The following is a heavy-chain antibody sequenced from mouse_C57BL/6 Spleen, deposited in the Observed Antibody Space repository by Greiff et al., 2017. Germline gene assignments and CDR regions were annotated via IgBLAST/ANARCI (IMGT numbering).Heavy chain of an antibody. CDR3: ARLGIKDYFDY. J-gene: IGHJ2*01. CDR1: GYAFSSSW. D-gene: IGHD1-3*01. V-gene: IGHV1-82*01. Sequence: QVQLQQSGPELVKPGASVKISCKASGYAFSSSWMNWVKQRPGKGLEWIGRIYPGDGDTNYNGKFKGKATLTADKSSSTAYMQLSSLTSEDSAVYFCARLGIKDYFDYWGQGTTLTVSS. CDR2: IYPGDGDT.